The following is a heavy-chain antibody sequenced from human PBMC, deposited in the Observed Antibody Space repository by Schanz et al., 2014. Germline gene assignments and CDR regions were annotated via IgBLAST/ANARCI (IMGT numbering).Heavy chain of an antibody. D-gene: IGHD1-1*01. V-gene: IGHV3-23*01. Sequence: EVQLLESGGGLVQPGGSLRLSCSASTFTFDHYAMTWVRQAPGKGLEWVAAVSSRSDEIKYADSVKGRFTISRDNSKNTLYLQMNGLRSEDTAVYYCAKDLDANYFDYWGQGILVTVSS. CDR1: TFTFDHYA. J-gene: IGHJ4*02. CDR2: VSSRSDEI. CDR3: AKDLDANYFDY.